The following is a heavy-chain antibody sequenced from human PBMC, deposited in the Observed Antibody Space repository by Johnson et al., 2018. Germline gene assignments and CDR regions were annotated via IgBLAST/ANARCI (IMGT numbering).Heavy chain of an antibody. D-gene: IGHD3-10*01. CDR2: MNPNRGNT. Sequence: QVQLVQSGAEVKKPGASVKVSCKASGYTFTSYDINWVRQATGQGLEWMGWMNPNRGNTGYAQKFQGRVTRTRNTSISPAYMELSSLRTEDTAVYYCVRGSYYGSGSSYYGMDVWGQGTTVTVSS. V-gene: IGHV1-8*01. J-gene: IGHJ6*02. CDR1: GYTFTSYD. CDR3: VRGSYYGSGSSYYGMDV.